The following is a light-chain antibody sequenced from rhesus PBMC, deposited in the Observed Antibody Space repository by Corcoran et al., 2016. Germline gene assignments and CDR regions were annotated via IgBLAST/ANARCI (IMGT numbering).Light chain of an antibody. CDR2: GAS. CDR3: LQLSNWPWT. Sequence: EIVMTQSPATLSLSPGERATISCRASQSVGSSLAWYQPKPGQAPRLLIYGASRRATGIPDRFSGSGCGTDFTLTISSLEPEDVAVYYCLQLSNWPWTFGQGTKVEIK. V-gene: IGKV3-24*04. CDR1: QSVGSS. J-gene: IGKJ1*01.